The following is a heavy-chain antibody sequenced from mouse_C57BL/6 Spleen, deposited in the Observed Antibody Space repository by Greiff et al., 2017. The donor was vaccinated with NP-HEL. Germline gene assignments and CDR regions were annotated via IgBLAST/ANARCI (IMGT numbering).Heavy chain of an antibody. D-gene: IGHD2-4*01. CDR2: IFPGSGST. CDR1: GYTFTDYY. V-gene: IGHV1-75*01. Sequence: QVQLQQSGPELVKPGASVKISCKASGYTFTDYYINWVKQRPGQGLEWIGWIFPGSGSTYYNEKFKGKATLTVDKSSSTAYMLLRSLTSEDSAVYFCASYDYDLCFDYWGQGTTLTVSS. J-gene: IGHJ2*01. CDR3: ASYDYDLCFDY.